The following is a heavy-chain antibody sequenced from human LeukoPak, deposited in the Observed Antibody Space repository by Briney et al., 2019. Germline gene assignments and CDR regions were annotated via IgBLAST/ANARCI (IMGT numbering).Heavy chain of an antibody. Sequence: PGGSLRLSCAGSGFTFSSYSMNWVRQAPGKGLEWVSSITSSSNIYYADSVKGRFTIFRDNAKKSVYLQMNSLRAEDTALYYCAKEFSSGLDPWGQGTLVTVSS. V-gene: IGHV3-21*04. CDR2: ITSSSNI. CDR3: AKEFSSGLDP. J-gene: IGHJ5*02. CDR1: GFTFSSYS. D-gene: IGHD6-19*01.